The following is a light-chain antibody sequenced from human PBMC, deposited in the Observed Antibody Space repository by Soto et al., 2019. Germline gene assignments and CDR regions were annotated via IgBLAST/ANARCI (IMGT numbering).Light chain of an antibody. V-gene: IGKV1-5*03. Sequence: DIPMTQSPSTLSASVGDRVTITGRASQSISSWLAWYQPKPGIAPKLLIYKASTLQTGVPPRFRGSGYGTDFTLTIRRLKPDDSATYYCQQYDVYSTFGQGTKVDIK. CDR1: QSISSW. J-gene: IGKJ1*01. CDR2: KAS. CDR3: QQYDVYST.